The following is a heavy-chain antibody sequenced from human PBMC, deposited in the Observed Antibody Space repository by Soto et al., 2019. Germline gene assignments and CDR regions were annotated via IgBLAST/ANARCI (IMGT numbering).Heavy chain of an antibody. CDR3: ARDDQKYYFDY. CDR2: IYYSGST. CDR1: GGSISSGGYY. Sequence: SETLSLTCTVSGGSISSGGYYWSWIRQHPGKGLEWIGYIYYSGSTYYNPSLKSRVTISVDTSKNQFSLKLSSVTAADTAVYYCARDDQKYYFDYWGQGTLVTVSS. J-gene: IGHJ4*02. V-gene: IGHV4-31*03.